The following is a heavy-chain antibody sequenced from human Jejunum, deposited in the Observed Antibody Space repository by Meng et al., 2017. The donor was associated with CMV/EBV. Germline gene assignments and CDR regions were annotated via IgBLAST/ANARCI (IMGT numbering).Heavy chain of an antibody. J-gene: IGHJ3*01. V-gene: IGHV3-53*01. CDR3: ARFSIVGRTNAFDL. CDR2: ISIGSST. D-gene: IGHD1-26*01. CDR1: AFHVGTAY. Sequence: SAFHVGTAYVSWVRQSPGKGLEWVSRISIGSSTDYADSVKGRFTISRDNPKNTLILQMNNLRAEDTALYYCARFSIVGRTNAFDLWGHGTMVTVSS.